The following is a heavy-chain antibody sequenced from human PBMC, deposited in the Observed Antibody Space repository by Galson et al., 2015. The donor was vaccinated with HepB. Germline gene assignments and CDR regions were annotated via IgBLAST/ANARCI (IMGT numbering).Heavy chain of an antibody. Sequence: SLRLSCAASGFTFSSYAMSWVRQAPGKGLEWVSAISGSGGSTYYADSVKGRFTISRDNSKNTLYLQMNSLRAEDTAVYYCAKDNVDIVATIEVQPAWGQGTLVTVSS. D-gene: IGHD5-12*01. J-gene: IGHJ4*02. V-gene: IGHV3-23*01. CDR2: ISGSGGST. CDR3: AKDNVDIVATIEVQPA. CDR1: GFTFSSYA.